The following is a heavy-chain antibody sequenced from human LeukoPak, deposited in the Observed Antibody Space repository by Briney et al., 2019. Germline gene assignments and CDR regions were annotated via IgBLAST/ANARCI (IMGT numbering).Heavy chain of an antibody. V-gene: IGHV1-2*02. J-gene: IGHJ5*02. CDR2: IYPNNGGT. CDR1: GYIFTNLY. Sequence: ASVKVSCKASGYIFTNLYMHWMQQAPGQGLEWIGWIYPNNGGTNYAQKLQGRVSMTSDTSISTAYMELTRLTSDDTAVYYCTADLQRLRFENWGQGTLVTVSS. CDR3: TADLQRLRFEN.